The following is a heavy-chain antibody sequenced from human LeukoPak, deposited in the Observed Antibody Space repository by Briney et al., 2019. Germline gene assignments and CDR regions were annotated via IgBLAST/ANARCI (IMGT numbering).Heavy chain of an antibody. Sequence: SETLSLTCTVSGGSIKNYYWIWIRQSPGKGLEWIGYIYYSGSTNYNPSLKSRVIISVDTSKNQFSLKLNSVTAADTAVYYCARAGYCSSTSCQWVPLVWGQGTTVTVPS. D-gene: IGHD2-2*03. J-gene: IGHJ6*02. CDR1: GGSIKNYY. CDR3: ARAGYCSSTSCQWVPLV. CDR2: IYYSGST. V-gene: IGHV4-59*01.